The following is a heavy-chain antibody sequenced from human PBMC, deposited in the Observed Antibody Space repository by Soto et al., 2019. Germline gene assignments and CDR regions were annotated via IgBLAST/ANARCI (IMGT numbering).Heavy chain of an antibody. D-gene: IGHD2-2*01. Sequence: QVQLVESGGGVVQPGRSLRLSCAASGFTFSSYGMHWVRQAPGRGLEWVAVISYDGTKEYYADSVKGRFTISRDNSKNTLFLQMNSLRPEDTAVYYWAKVVVPGAHYFDFWGQGTLVTVSS. CDR3: AKVVVPGAHYFDF. J-gene: IGHJ4*02. CDR1: GFTFSSYG. V-gene: IGHV3-30*18. CDR2: ISYDGTKE.